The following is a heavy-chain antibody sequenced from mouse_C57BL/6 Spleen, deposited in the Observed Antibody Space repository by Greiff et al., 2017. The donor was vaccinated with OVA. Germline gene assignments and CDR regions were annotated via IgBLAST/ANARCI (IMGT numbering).Heavy chain of an antibody. V-gene: IGHV1-80*01. Sequence: QVQLQQSGAELVKPGASVKISCKASGYAFSSYWMNWVKQRPGKGLEWIGQIYPGDGDTNYNGKFKGKATLTADKSSSTAYMQLSSLTSEDSAVYYCAREARYYSNYSFDYWGQGTTLKVSS. D-gene: IGHD2-5*01. CDR2: IYPGDGDT. CDR1: GYAFSSYW. J-gene: IGHJ2*01. CDR3: AREARYYSNYSFDY.